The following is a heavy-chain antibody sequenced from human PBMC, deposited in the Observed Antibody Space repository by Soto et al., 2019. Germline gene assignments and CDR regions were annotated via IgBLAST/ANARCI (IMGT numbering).Heavy chain of an antibody. CDR2: IYYSGST. CDR3: ARIQWELLSGMDV. Sequence: QVQLQESGPGLVKPSETLSLTCTVSGGSISSYYWSWIRQPPGKGLEWIGYIYYSGSTNYNPSLKSRVTISVDTSKNQFSLKLSSVTAADTAVYYCARIQWELLSGMDVWGQGTTVTVSS. D-gene: IGHD1-26*01. J-gene: IGHJ6*02. V-gene: IGHV4-59*08. CDR1: GGSISSYY.